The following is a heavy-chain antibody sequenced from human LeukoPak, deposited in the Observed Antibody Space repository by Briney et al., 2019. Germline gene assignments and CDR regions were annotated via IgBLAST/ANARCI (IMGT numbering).Heavy chain of an antibody. D-gene: IGHD2-2*01. CDR2: TSYDGSNK. J-gene: IGHJ4*02. V-gene: IGHV3-30-3*01. Sequence: SGGSLRLSCAASGFTFSSYAMHWVRQAPGKGLEWVAVTSYDGSNKYYADSVKGRFTISRDNSKNTLYLQMNSLRAEDTAVYYCARELAIGVPAAIGRFDYWGQGTLVTVSS. CDR3: ARELAIGVPAAIGRFDY. CDR1: GFTFSSYA.